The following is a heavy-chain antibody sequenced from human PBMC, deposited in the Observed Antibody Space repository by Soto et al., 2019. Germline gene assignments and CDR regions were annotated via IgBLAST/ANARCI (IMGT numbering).Heavy chain of an antibody. Sequence: SETLSLTCTVSNGSVSSGTYSWSWVRQPPGKCLEWIGYISYSGTTYYTPSLKSRLTMSMDRANDHFSLNLTSVTAADTAVYFCARGHYYYGMDVWGQGITVTVSS. V-gene: IGHV4-30-2*01. CDR1: NGSVSSGTYS. CDR2: ISYSGTT. CDR3: ARGHYYYGMDV. J-gene: IGHJ6*02.